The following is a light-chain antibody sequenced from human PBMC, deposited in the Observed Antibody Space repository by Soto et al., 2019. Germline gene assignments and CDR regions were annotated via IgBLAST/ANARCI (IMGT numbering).Light chain of an antibody. J-gene: IGKJ1*01. CDR1: QSVSSNY. Sequence: EIVLTQSPGTLSLSPGERATLSCRASQSVSSNYLAWYQQKPGQAPRLLIYDASSRATGIPDRFSGSGSGTDFTLTISRLEPEDFAVFYCLHYGSSLRTFGQGTKVEIK. V-gene: IGKV3-20*01. CDR3: LHYGSSLRT. CDR2: DAS.